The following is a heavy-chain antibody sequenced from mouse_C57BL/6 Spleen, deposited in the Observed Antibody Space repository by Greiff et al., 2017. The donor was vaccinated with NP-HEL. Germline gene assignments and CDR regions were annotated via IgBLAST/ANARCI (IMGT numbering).Heavy chain of an antibody. D-gene: IGHD2-4*01. Sequence: QVQLQQSGAELVKPGASVKLSCKASGYTFTSYWMHWVKQRPGQGIEWIGMIHPNSGSTNYNEKFKSKATLTVDKSSSTAYMQLSSLTSEDSAVYYCARRYYDYDEFAYWGQGTLVTVSA. J-gene: IGHJ3*01. CDR1: GYTFTSYW. CDR3: ARRYYDYDEFAY. CDR2: IHPNSGST. V-gene: IGHV1-64*01.